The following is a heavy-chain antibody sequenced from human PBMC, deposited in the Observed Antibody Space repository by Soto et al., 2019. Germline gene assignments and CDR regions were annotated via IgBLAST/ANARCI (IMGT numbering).Heavy chain of an antibody. J-gene: IGHJ5*02. CDR2: INPNGGGT. D-gene: IGHD4-17*01. V-gene: IGHV1-2*02. CDR3: ARDRGYGDYLNWFDP. Sequence: ASVKVSCKASGYTFTGYYMHWVRQAPGQGLEWMGWINPNGGGTNYAQKFQGRVTMTRDTSISTAYMELSRLRSDDTAVYYCARDRGYGDYLNWFDPWGQGTLVTVSS. CDR1: GYTFTGYY.